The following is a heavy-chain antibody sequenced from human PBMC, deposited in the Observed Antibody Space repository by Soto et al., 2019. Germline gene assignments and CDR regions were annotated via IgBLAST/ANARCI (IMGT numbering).Heavy chain of an antibody. CDR3: ARERNTAMVNFMDV. D-gene: IGHD5-18*01. J-gene: IGHJ6*02. CDR2: TYYRSKWDN. CDR1: GDSLSSNGAA. Sequence: PSQTLSLTCAISGDSLSSNGAAWNWIRQSPSRGLEWLGKTYYRSKWDNDYADSVKSRITINTDTSKNQFSLQVNSVTPEDTAVYYCARERNTAMVNFMDVWGQGTTVTSP. V-gene: IGHV6-1*01.